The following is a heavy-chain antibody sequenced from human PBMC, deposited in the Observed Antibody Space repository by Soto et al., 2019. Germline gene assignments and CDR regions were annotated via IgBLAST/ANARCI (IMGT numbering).Heavy chain of an antibody. V-gene: IGHV4-59*08. Sequence: QVQLQESGPGLVKPSKTLSLTCTVSGGSITNYYCSWFRQPPGKGLEWIGYIQYNGYSAYNLSLKRRVPMSMDTSKTQFSLMLESVTATDTAVYYCARHGFGSLHGLVDVWGQGTTVIVSS. D-gene: IGHD3-10*01. CDR2: IQYNGYS. J-gene: IGHJ6*02. CDR3: ARHGFGSLHGLVDV. CDR1: GGSITNYY.